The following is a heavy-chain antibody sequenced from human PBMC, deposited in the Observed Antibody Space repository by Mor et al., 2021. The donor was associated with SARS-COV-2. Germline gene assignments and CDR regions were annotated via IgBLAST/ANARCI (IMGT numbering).Heavy chain of an antibody. D-gene: IGHD5-18*01. J-gene: IGHJ4*02. CDR2: INTNIRSA. CDR3: AKGGYSYGYFDF. V-gene: IGHV3-23*01. Sequence: WVSAINTNIRSAYYADSVKGRFTISRDDSTNTLYLQMDSLRAEDTAVYYCAKGGYSYGYFDFWGQGTLVTVSS.